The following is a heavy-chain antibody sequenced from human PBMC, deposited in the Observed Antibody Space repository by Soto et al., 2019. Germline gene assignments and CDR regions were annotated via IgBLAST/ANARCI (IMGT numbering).Heavy chain of an antibody. V-gene: IGHV1-2*02. CDR3: ARATSPHGFDN. J-gene: IGHJ4*02. CDR2: INPHTGVT. CDR1: GYKFIGFY. Sequence: ASMKIPWKTFGYKFIGFYLQWVRQAPGQGPEWMGCINPHTGVTSYAQKFEGRVTLTRDTSINTAFMEVANLRSDDTAIYSCARATSPHGFDNWGLGTLVTVSS.